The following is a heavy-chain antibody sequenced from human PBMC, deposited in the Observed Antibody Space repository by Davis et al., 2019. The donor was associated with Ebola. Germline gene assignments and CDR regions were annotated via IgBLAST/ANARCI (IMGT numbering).Heavy chain of an antibody. CDR2: IYYSGST. Sequence: SETLSLTCTVSGGSISSYYWSWIRQPPGKGLEWIGYIYYSGSTYYNPSLKSRVTISVDTSKNQFSLKLSSVTAADTAVYYCARHWSSSSGFDYWGQGTLVTVSS. CDR1: GGSISSYY. CDR3: ARHWSSSSGFDY. D-gene: IGHD6-6*01. J-gene: IGHJ4*02. V-gene: IGHV4-59*08.